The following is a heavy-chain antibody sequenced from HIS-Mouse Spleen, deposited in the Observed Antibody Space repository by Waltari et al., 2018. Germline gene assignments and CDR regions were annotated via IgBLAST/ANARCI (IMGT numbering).Heavy chain of an antibody. V-gene: IGHV1-46*03. CDR3: ARCPYSSSWDDAFDI. J-gene: IGHJ3*02. Sequence: QVQLVQSGAEVKKPGASVKVSCKASGYTFTSYYMHWVRQAPGQGLEWMGIITPRGGSTSYAQKFQGRVTMTRDTSTSTVYMELSSLRSEDTAVYYCARCPYSSSWDDAFDIWGQGTMVTVSS. CDR2: ITPRGGST. CDR1: GYTFTSYY. D-gene: IGHD6-13*01.